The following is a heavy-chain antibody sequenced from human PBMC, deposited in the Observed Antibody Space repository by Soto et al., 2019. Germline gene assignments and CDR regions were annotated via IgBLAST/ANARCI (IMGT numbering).Heavy chain of an antibody. J-gene: IGHJ6*02. V-gene: IGHV1-69*12. Sequence: QVQLVQSGAGVKKPGSSVKVSCKASGGTFSSYAISWVRQAPGQGLEWMGGIIPIFGTADYAQKFQGRVTITADESTSTAYMEPSSLRSEDTAVYYCARTPVSGSYAYYYGMDVWGQGTTVTVSS. CDR2: IIPIFGTA. D-gene: IGHD1-26*01. CDR3: ARTPVSGSYAYYYGMDV. CDR1: GGTFSSYA.